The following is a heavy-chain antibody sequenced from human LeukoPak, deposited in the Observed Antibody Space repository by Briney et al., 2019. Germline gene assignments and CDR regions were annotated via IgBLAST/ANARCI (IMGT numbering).Heavy chain of an antibody. D-gene: IGHD6-19*01. V-gene: IGHV3-23*01. CDR2: ISGSGGST. J-gene: IGHJ4*02. Sequence: GGSLRLSCAASGFTFSSSSMSWVRQASGKGLEWVSVISGSGGSTDYADSVKGRFTIPRDNSKNTLYLQINSLRAEDTAVYYCAKGSGWYVWGQGTLVTVSS. CDR3: AKGSGWYV. CDR1: GFTFSSSS.